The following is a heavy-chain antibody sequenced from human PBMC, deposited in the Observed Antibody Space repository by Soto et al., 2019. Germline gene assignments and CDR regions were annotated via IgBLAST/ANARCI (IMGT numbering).Heavy chain of an antibody. V-gene: IGHV4-31*03. J-gene: IGHJ6*02. D-gene: IGHD2-21*01. CDR2: IYYSGST. CDR1: GGSISSGGYF. CDR3: ARFIGDTGANDMDA. Sequence: PSETLSLTCTVSGGSISSGGYFWTWIRQHPGKGLEWIGYIYYSGSTYYNPSLKSRVTISVDTSKNQFSLKLSSVTAADTAVYYWARFIGDTGANDMDAWGQENTLTISS.